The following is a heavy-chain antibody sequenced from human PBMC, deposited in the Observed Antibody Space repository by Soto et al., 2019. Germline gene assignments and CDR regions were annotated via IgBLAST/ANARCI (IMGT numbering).Heavy chain of an antibody. J-gene: IGHJ4*02. CDR2: INPTDSDT. V-gene: IGHV5-51*01. CDR1: GYIFTTYW. Sequence: PGESLKISCKASGYIFTTYWIAWVRQMPGKGLEWIGIINPTDSDTRYSPSFQGQVTISADKSISTTYLQWSSLKASDTAIYYCARQWNFDCWGQGTLVTVSS. CDR3: ARQWNFDC. D-gene: IGHD5-12*01.